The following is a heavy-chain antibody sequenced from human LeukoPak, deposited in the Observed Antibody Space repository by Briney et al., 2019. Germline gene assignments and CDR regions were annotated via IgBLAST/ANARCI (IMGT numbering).Heavy chain of an antibody. CDR3: AKGGYVGYDLFYFDY. Sequence: PGGSLRLSCAASGFTFTSYVMHWVRQAPGKGLEWVAVTSFDGSNKYYADSVKGRFTISGDSSKNTLFLQMNSLRVEDTAVYYCAKGGYVGYDLFYFDYWGQGTLVTVSS. CDR2: TSFDGSNK. V-gene: IGHV3-30*18. CDR1: GFTFTSYV. J-gene: IGHJ4*02. D-gene: IGHD5-12*01.